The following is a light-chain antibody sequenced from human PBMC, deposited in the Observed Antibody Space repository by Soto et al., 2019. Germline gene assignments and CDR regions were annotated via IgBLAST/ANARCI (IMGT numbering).Light chain of an antibody. Sequence: EIVMTQSPATLSVSPGERANLSCRASQSVSSNLAWYQQKPGQAPRLLIYGASTRATGIPARFSGSGSGTEFTLTISSLQSEDFAVYYCQQYNNSPPLTFGGGTKVAIK. CDR1: QSVSSN. V-gene: IGKV3-15*01. J-gene: IGKJ4*01. CDR3: QQYNNSPPLT. CDR2: GAS.